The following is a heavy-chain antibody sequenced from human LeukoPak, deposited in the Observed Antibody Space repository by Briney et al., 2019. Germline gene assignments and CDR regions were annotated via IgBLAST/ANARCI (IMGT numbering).Heavy chain of an antibody. J-gene: IGHJ4*02. D-gene: IGHD3-10*01. V-gene: IGHV1-18*01. CDR3: ARETPQLWFGELLSSAEFDY. Sequence: ASVKVSCKASGYTFTSYGISWVRQAPGQGLEWMGWISAYNGNTNYAQKFQGRVTMTRDTSISTAYMELSRLRSDDTAVYYCARETPQLWFGELLSSAEFDYWGQGTLVTVSS. CDR1: GYTFTSYG. CDR2: ISAYNGNT.